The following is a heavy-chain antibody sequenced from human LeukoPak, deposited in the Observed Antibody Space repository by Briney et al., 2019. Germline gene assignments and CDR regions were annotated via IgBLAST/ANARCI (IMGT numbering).Heavy chain of an antibody. CDR2: INWIGGTT. D-gene: IGHD5-24*01. Sequence: PGGSLRLSCAASGFTFDDYGMSWVRHAPGKGLEWISGINWIGGTTGYAVSVKGRFTISRDSAKNSLYLQVNSLRAEDTAFYYCARDLGYKGYVPAFDIWGQGTMVTVSS. CDR3: ARDLGYKGYVPAFDI. J-gene: IGHJ3*02. CDR1: GFTFDDYG. V-gene: IGHV3-20*04.